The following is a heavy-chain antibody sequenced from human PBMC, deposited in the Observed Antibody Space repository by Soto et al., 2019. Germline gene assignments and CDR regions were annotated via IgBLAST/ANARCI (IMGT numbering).Heavy chain of an antibody. Sequence: SVKVSCKASGFTFTSSAVQWVRQARGQRLEWIGWIVVGSGTANYAQKFQGRVTITADESTSTAYMELSSLRSEDTAVYYCARPVGPGGLAGAFDIWGQGTMVTVSS. J-gene: IGHJ3*02. V-gene: IGHV1-58*01. CDR2: IVVGSGTA. CDR1: GFTFTSSA. CDR3: ARPVGPGGLAGAFDI. D-gene: IGHD1-26*01.